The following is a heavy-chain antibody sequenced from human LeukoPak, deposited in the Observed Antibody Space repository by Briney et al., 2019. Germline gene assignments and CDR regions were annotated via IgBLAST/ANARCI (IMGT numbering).Heavy chain of an antibody. J-gene: IGHJ4*02. CDR2: ISSSSSYI. CDR1: GFTFSSYS. CDR3: AMDYCSGGSCLGGDY. D-gene: IGHD2-15*01. Sequence: GWSLRLSCAASGFTFSSYSMNWVRQAARKGLEWVSSISSSSSYIYYAHSVKGRFTISRNNAKNSLYLQMNSLRAEDTAVYYCAMDYCSGGSCLGGDYWGQGTLVTVSS. V-gene: IGHV3-21*01.